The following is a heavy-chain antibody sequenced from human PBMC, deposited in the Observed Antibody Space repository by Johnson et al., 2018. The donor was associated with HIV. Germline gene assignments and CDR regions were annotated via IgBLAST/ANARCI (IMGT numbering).Heavy chain of an antibody. CDR2: ISWNSGSI. Sequence: VQLVESGGGLVQPGGSLRLSCAASGFNVSSHYMSWVRQAPGKGLEWVSGISWNSGSIGYADSVKGRFTISRDNSKNTLYLQMNSLRGDDTALYYCAKDTAYDYGDYGTAFDIWGQGTVVTVSS. J-gene: IGHJ3*02. D-gene: IGHD4-17*01. CDR3: AKDTAYDYGDYGTAFDI. CDR1: GFNVSSHY. V-gene: IGHV3-9*01.